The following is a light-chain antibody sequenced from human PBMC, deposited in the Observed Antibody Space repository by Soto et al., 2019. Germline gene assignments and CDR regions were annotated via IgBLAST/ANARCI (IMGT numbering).Light chain of an antibody. CDR1: SSNIGAGHD. Sequence: QSALTQPPSVSGAPGQRVTISCTGSSSNIGAGHDVHWYQHLPGTAPKLLIYGNGNRPSGVPDRFSGSKSGTSASLAITGLQAEDEADYYCCSYAGSSTSLVFGTGTKVTVL. J-gene: IGLJ1*01. CDR2: GNG. V-gene: IGLV1-40*01. CDR3: CSYAGSSTSLV.